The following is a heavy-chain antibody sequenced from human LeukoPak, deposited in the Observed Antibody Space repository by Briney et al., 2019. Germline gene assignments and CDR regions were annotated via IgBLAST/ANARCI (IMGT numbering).Heavy chain of an antibody. V-gene: IGHV3-30-3*01. CDR3: ARERQDTVLHSGAFDI. D-gene: IGHD2-21*01. Sequence: GRSLRLSCAASGFTFSAYFMHWVRQAPGKGLEGVADIASDGSHTFYAEPVKGRFTISRDNSKNTLYLQMNSLRAEDTAVYFCARERQDTVLHSGAFDIWGQGTMVTVSS. CDR1: GFTFSAYF. J-gene: IGHJ3*02. CDR2: IASDGSHT.